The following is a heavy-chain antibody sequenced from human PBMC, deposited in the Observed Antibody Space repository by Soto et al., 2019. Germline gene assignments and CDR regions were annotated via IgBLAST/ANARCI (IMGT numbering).Heavy chain of an antibody. V-gene: IGHV1-69*02. D-gene: IGHD2-15*01. Sequence: ASVKVSCKASGGTFSSYTISWVRQAPGQGLEWVGRIIPILGIANYAQKFQGRVTITADKSTSTAYMELSSLRSEDTAVYYCASAEYCSGGSCYRKFDFHYCGQGTLVTVSS. CDR2: IIPILGIA. J-gene: IGHJ4*02. CDR3: ASAEYCSGGSCYRKFDFHY. CDR1: GGTFSSYT.